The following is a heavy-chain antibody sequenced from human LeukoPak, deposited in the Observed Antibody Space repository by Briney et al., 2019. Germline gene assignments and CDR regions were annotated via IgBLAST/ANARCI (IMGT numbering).Heavy chain of an antibody. CDR2: IKQDGSEK. Sequence: GGSLRLSCAASGFTFSSYWMSWVRQAPGKGLEWVANIKQDGSEKYYVDSVKGRFTISRDNAKDSLYLQMNSLRAEDTAVYYCAREEGIAAAAYFDYWGQGTLVTVSS. CDR1: GFTFSSYW. J-gene: IGHJ4*02. D-gene: IGHD6-13*01. V-gene: IGHV3-7*01. CDR3: AREEGIAAAAYFDY.